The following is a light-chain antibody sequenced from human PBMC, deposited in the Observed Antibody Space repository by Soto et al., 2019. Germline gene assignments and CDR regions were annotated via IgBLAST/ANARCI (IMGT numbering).Light chain of an antibody. V-gene: IGLV4-69*01. CDR3: PTWGTGIVV. CDR1: SGHSSYA. J-gene: IGLJ2*01. Sequence: QLVLTQSPSASASLGASVKLTCTLSSGHSSYAIAWHQQQPENGPRYLMKLNSDGSHSKGDGIPDRFSGSRSGAERYLTISSLQSEDDADYYRPTWGTGIVVFGGGTKLTVL. CDR2: LNSDGSH.